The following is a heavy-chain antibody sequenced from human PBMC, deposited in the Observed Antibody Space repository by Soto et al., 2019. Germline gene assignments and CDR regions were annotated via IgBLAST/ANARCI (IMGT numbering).Heavy chain of an antibody. CDR2: IYWNDDK. D-gene: IGHD3-22*01. Sequence: QITLKESGPTLVKPTQTLTLTCTFSGFSLSTSGVGVGWIRQPPGKALEGLALIYWNDDKRYSPSLKSRLTITKDTSKNQVVLTMTNMDPVDTATYYCAHSTEKYYDSSGYYYEPVMLGYWGQGTLVTVSS. J-gene: IGHJ4*02. V-gene: IGHV2-5*01. CDR3: AHSTEKYYDSSGYYYEPVMLGY. CDR1: GFSLSTSGVG.